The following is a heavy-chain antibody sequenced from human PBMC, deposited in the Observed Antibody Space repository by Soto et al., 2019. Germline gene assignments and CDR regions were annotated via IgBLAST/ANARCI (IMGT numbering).Heavy chain of an antibody. CDR1: GYSFTSYW. Sequence: PGESLKISCKGSGYSFTSYWIGWVRQMPGKGLEWMGIIYPGDSDTRYSPSFQGQVTISADKSISTAYLQWSSLKASDTAMYYCARHSYYYDSSGYYGDYWGQGTLVTVSS. D-gene: IGHD3-22*01. CDR2: IYPGDSDT. CDR3: ARHSYYYDSSGYYGDY. J-gene: IGHJ4*02. V-gene: IGHV5-51*01.